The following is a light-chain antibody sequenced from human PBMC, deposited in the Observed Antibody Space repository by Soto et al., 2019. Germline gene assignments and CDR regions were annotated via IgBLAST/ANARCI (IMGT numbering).Light chain of an antibody. CDR3: AAWDDSLNVV. Sequence: QSVLTQPPSASGTPGQRVTMSCSGSSSNIGSNFVYWYQHLPGTAPKLLMYRNNQRPSGGPDRVSGSKSGTSASLAISGLRSEDEDDYYCAAWDDSLNVVFGGGTKLTVL. CDR2: RNN. J-gene: IGLJ2*01. CDR1: SSNIGSNF. V-gene: IGLV1-47*01.